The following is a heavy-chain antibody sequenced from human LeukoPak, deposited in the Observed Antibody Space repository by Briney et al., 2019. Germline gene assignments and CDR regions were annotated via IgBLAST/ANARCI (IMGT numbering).Heavy chain of an antibody. Sequence: SETLSLTCTVSGGSISSYYWSWIRQPPGKGLEWIGYIYYSGSTNYNPSLKSRVTISVDTSKNQFSLKLSSVTAADTAVYYCARAAGLYYYYMDVWGKGTTVTVSS. CDR1: GGSISSYY. CDR3: ARAAGLYYYYMDV. CDR2: IYYSGST. V-gene: IGHV4-59*01. D-gene: IGHD3-10*01. J-gene: IGHJ6*03.